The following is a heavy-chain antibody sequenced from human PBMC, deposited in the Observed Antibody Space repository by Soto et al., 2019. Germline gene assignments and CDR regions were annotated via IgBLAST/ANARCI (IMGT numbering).Heavy chain of an antibody. CDR1: GYNFTSYY. CDR3: ARDRNWNDALDY. Sequence: APVKVSCQASGYNFTSYYMHWVRQAPGQGLQWMGVINPSGGGTSYSQKFQGRVTMTRDTSASTVYMELSSLRSEDTAMYYCARDRNWNDALDYWGQGTQVTVSS. D-gene: IGHD1-20*01. V-gene: IGHV1-46*01. CDR2: INPSGGGT. J-gene: IGHJ4*02.